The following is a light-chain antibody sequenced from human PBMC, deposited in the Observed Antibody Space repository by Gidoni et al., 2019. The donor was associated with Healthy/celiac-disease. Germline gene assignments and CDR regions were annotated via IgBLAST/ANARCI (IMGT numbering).Light chain of an antibody. CDR3: QQSYSTPPT. V-gene: IGKV1-39*01. Sequence: DIQMTQSPSSLSASVGDRVTITCRVSHSISSYLNWYQQKLGKAPKLLIYAASSLQSGVPSRFSGIGSGTDFTLTISSLQPEDFATYYCQQSYSTPPTFGQGTKVEIK. J-gene: IGKJ1*01. CDR1: HSISSY. CDR2: AAS.